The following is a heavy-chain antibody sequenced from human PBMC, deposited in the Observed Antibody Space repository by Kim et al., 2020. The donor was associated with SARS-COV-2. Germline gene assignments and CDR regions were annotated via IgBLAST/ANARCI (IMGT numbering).Heavy chain of an antibody. D-gene: IGHD2-2*01. CDR3: ARGVIVVVPAAKSYMDV. J-gene: IGHJ6*03. Sequence: SETLSLTCAVYGGSFSGYYWSWIRQPPGKGLEWIGEINHSGSTNYNPSLKSRVTISVDTSKNQFSLKLSSVTAADTAVYYCARGVIVVVPAAKSYMDVWG. V-gene: IGHV4-34*01. CDR1: GGSFSGYY. CDR2: INHSGST.